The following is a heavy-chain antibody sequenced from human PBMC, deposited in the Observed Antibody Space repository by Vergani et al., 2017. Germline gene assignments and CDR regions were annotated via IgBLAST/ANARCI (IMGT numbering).Heavy chain of an antibody. Sequence: QVQLQESGPGLVKPSETLFLTCAVSGYSISSGYYWGWIRQPPGKGLEWIGSIYHSGSTYYNPSLKSRVTISVDTSKNQFSLKLSSVTAADTAVYYCARXDILTGYYYYGMDVWGQGTTVTVSS. CDR2: IYHSGST. CDR3: ARXDILTGYYYYGMDV. D-gene: IGHD3-9*01. V-gene: IGHV4-38-2*01. J-gene: IGHJ6*02. CDR1: GYSISSGYY.